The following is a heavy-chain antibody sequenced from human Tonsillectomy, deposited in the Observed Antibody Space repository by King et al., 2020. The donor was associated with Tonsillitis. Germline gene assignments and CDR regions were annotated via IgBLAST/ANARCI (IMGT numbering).Heavy chain of an antibody. CDR1: GFTFSSYW. D-gene: IGHD3-22*01. V-gene: IGHV3-7*04. Sequence: EVQLVESGGGLVQPGGSLRLSCAGSGFTFSSYWMTWVRQAPGKGLEWGANIKEDGTKKYYVDFVKGRFAISRDNAKNSLSLQMNSMRAEETAVYFCARDSNYHESSFYYDTFDLWGQGTMVTVSS. CDR3: ARDSNYHESSFYYDTFDL. CDR2: IKEDGTKK. J-gene: IGHJ3*01.